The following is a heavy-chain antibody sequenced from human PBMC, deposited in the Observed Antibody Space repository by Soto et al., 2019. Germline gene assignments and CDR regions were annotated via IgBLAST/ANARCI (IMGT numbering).Heavy chain of an antibody. D-gene: IGHD6-13*01. V-gene: IGHV1-3*01. CDR1: GYTFTSYA. CDR3: ARDVAAADY. CDR2: INAGNGNT. Sequence: QVQLVQSGAEAKKPGASVKVSCKASGYTFTSYAMNWVRQAPGQLLEWIGWINAGNGNTKYSQKFQGRVSINRDTSASTAYMELSSLRSEDTAVYYCARDVAAADYWGQGTLVTFAS. J-gene: IGHJ4*02.